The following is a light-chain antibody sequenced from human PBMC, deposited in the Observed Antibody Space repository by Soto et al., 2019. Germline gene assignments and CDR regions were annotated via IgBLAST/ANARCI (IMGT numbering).Light chain of an antibody. Sequence: QSALTQPASVSGSHGHSITISCTGTSSDVGGYNYVSWYQQHPGKAPKLMIYDVSNRPKGVSNRFSGSKSGNTASLTISGLQAEDEADYYCSSYTSSSTRVFGGGTQLTVL. V-gene: IGLV2-14*01. CDR1: SSDVGGYNY. CDR2: DVS. CDR3: SSYTSSSTRV. J-gene: IGLJ3*02.